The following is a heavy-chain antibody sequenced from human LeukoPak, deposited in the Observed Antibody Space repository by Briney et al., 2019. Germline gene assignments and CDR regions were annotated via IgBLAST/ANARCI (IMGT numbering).Heavy chain of an antibody. J-gene: IGHJ1*01. V-gene: IGHV4-39*07. D-gene: IGHD6-13*01. CDR1: GGSISGTPYY. Sequence: PSETLSLTCSVSGGSISGTPYYWGWIRQPPGKGLEWIGSVFYSGFTFYNPSLESRVTISIDTSKNQVSLRLSSVTAADTALYYCARGSSLAAGAQWGQGTLVTVSS. CDR3: ARGSSLAAGAQ. CDR2: VFYSGFT.